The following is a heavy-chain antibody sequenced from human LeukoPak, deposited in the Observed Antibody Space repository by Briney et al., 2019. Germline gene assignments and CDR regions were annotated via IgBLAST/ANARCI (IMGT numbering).Heavy chain of an antibody. V-gene: IGHV4-39*01. Sequence: SSETLSLTCTVSDGSISSSSYYWGWIRQPPGKGLEWIGSIYYSGSTYYNPSLKSRVTISVDTSKNQFSLKLSSVTAADTAVYYCARPLGTTVTDAFDIWGQGTMVTVSS. CDR3: ARPLGTTVTDAFDI. J-gene: IGHJ3*02. CDR2: IYYSGST. CDR1: DGSISSSSYY. D-gene: IGHD4-11*01.